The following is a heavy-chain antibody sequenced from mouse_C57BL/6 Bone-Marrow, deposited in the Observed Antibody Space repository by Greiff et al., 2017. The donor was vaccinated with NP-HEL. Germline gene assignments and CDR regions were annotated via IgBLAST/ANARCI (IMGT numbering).Heavy chain of an antibody. V-gene: IGHV1-64*01. CDR2: IHPNSGGT. Sequence: QVQLQQPGAELVKPGASVKLSCKASGYTFTSSWMHWVKQRPGQGLEWIGMIHPNSGGTNYNEKFKSKATLTVDKSSSTAYMQLSSLTSEDSAVYYCAIRGGNYPAWFAYWGQGTLVTVSA. J-gene: IGHJ3*01. CDR3: AIRGGNYPAWFAY. D-gene: IGHD2-1*01. CDR1: GYTFTSSW.